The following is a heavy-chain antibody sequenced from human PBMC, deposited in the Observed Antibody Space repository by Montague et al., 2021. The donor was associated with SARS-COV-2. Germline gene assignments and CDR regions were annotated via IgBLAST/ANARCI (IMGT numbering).Heavy chain of an antibody. D-gene: IGHD3-22*01. CDR3: ARAETYDSTGPLFY. CDR2: IYSGGTT. J-gene: IGHJ4*02. V-gene: IGHV3-53*01. CDR1: GFTVNNNY. Sequence: SLRLSCAASGFTVNNNYMSWVRQAPGKGLEWVPAIYSGGTTYYGDSVKGRFTISRDNSKNTLYLQMNSLRAEDTAVYYCARAETYDSTGPLFYWGQGTLVTVSS.